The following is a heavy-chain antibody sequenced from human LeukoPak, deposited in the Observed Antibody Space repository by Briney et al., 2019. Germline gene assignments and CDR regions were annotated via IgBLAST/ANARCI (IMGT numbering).Heavy chain of an antibody. V-gene: IGHV4-30-2*01. CDR2: IYHSGST. CDR3: ARGPARYFDH. J-gene: IGHJ4*02. Sequence: SETLSLTCAVSGGSISSGGYSWSWIRQPPGEGLEWIGYIYHSGSTYYNPSLKSRVTISVDTSKNQFSLKLSSVTAADTAVYYCARGPARYFDHWGQGTLVTVSS. CDR1: GGSISSGGYS.